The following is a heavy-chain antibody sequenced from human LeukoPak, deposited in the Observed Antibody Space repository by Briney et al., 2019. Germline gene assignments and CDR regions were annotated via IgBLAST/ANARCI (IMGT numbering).Heavy chain of an antibody. V-gene: IGHV1-24*01. J-gene: IGHJ4*02. CDR2: FDPEDGET. CDR1: GYTLTELS. D-gene: IGHD5-18*01. CDR3: ATLPVDTAMVTRELDY. Sequence: ASVTVSCKVSGYTLTELSMHWVRQAPGKGLEWMGGFDPEDGETIYAQKFQGRVTMTEDTSTDTAYMELSSLRSEDTAVYYCATLPVDTAMVTRELDYWGQGTLVTVSS.